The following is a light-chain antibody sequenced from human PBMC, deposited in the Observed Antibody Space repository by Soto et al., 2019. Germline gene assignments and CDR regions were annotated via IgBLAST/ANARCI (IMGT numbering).Light chain of an antibody. CDR3: QQSAT. Sequence: EIVLTQSPDTLAVSPREVATLSCRASQSVSSSYLAWYQQKPGQAPRLLIYGASSRATGIPDRFSGSGFATDFTLTISRLEPEDFAVYYCQQSATLGPGTKVDIK. CDR1: QSVSSSY. CDR2: GAS. J-gene: IGKJ3*01. V-gene: IGKV3-20*01.